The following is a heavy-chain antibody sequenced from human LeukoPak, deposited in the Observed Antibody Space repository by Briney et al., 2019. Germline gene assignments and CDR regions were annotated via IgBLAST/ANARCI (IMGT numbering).Heavy chain of an antibody. CDR2: ISSSSSYI. D-gene: IGHD3-22*01. Sequence: PGGSLRLSCAASGFTFSSYSMNWVRQAPGKGLEWVSSISSSSSYIYYADSVKGRFTISRDNAKNSLYLQMNSLRAEDTAVYYCARDRYYDPRPDDAFDIWGQGTMVTVSS. V-gene: IGHV3-21*01. CDR3: ARDRYYDPRPDDAFDI. CDR1: GFTFSSYS. J-gene: IGHJ3*02.